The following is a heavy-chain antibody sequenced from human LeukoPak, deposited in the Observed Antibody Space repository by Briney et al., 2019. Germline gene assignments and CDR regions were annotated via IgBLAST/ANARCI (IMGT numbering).Heavy chain of an antibody. CDR3: ARERLNYYGSGSYDY. D-gene: IGHD3-10*01. Sequence: ASVKVSCKASGYTFTGYYMHWVRQAPGQGLEWMGWINPNSGGTNYAQKFQGRVTMTRDTSISTAYMELSRLRSDDTAVYYCARERLNYYGSGSYDYWGQGTLVTVSS. J-gene: IGHJ4*02. CDR1: GYTFTGYY. V-gene: IGHV1-2*02. CDR2: INPNSGGT.